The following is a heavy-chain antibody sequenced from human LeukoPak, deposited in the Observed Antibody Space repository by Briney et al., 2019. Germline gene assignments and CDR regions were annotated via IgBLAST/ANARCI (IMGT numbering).Heavy chain of an antibody. V-gene: IGHV1-8*01. CDR2: MNPNSGNT. D-gene: IGHD2-21*02. CDR3: ARAYCGGDCYSWLDNWFDP. Sequence: ASVKVSCKASGYTFTSYDINWVRQATGQGLEWMGWMNPNSGNTGYAQKFQGRVTMTRNTSISTAYMELSSLRSEDTAVYYCARAYCGGDCYSWLDNWFDPWGQGTLVTVSS. CDR1: GYTFTSYD. J-gene: IGHJ5*02.